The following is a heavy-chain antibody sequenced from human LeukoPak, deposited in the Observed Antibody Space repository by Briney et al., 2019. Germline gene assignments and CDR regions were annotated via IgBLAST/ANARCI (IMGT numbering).Heavy chain of an antibody. CDR3: AKYGMTTVTYIDY. D-gene: IGHD4-17*01. CDR2: ISYDGSIK. V-gene: IGHV3-30*18. CDR1: GFTFSSYS. Sequence: GGSLRLSCAASGFTFSSYSMNWVRQAPGKGPEWVAVISYDGSIKYYADSVKGRFTISRDSSKNTLYLQMNSLRAEDTAVYYCAKYGMTTVTYIDYWGQGTLVTVSS. J-gene: IGHJ4*02.